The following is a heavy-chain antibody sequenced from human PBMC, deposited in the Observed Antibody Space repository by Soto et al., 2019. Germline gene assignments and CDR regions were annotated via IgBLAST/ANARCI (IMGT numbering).Heavy chain of an antibody. J-gene: IGHJ6*02. CDR1: GFTFSSYS. CDR3: ARDKIAAYYYYGMDV. CDR2: ISSSSSYI. V-gene: IGHV3-21*01. D-gene: IGHD6-13*01. Sequence: GGSLRLSCAASGFTFSSYSMNWVRQAPGKGLEWVSSISSSSSYIYYADSVKGRFTISRDNAKNSLYLQMNSLRAEDTAVYYCARDKIAAYYYYGMDVWGQGTTATVSS.